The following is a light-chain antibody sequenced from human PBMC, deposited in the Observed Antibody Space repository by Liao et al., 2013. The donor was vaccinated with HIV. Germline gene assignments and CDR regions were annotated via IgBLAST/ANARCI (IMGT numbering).Light chain of an antibody. CDR2: QDS. Sequence: SYELTQPPSVSVSPGQTARITCSGDALPKQYASWYQQKPGQSPVLVIYQDSKRPSGIPERFSGSNSGNTATLTISGTQAMDEADYYCQAWDSSTVVFGGGTKLTVL. CDR3: QAWDSSTVV. J-gene: IGLJ2*01. CDR1: ALPKQY. V-gene: IGLV3-1*01.